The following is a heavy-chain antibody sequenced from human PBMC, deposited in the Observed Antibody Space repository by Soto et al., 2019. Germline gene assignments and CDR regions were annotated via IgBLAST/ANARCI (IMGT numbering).Heavy chain of an antibody. CDR1: GGSISSYD. CDR3: ARDPYTAISAFDI. Sequence: SETLSLTCTGSGGSISSYDWSWIRQPPGKGLEWIGYIYYSGSTNYNPSLKSRVTISVDTSKNQFSLKLSSVTAADTAVYYCARDPYTAISAFDIWGQGTMVT. CDR2: IYYSGST. D-gene: IGHD5-18*01. V-gene: IGHV4-59*01. J-gene: IGHJ3*02.